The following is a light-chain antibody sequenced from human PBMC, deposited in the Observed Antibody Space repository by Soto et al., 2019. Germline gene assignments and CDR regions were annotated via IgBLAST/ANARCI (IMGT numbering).Light chain of an antibody. J-gene: IGLJ1*01. CDR1: SSDVGGYNY. V-gene: IGLV2-14*01. CDR2: DVS. Sequence: QSALTQPASVSGSPGQSITISCTGTSSDVGGYNYVSWYRQYPVKAPQLMVYDVSNRPSGVSNRFSGSKSGNTAFLTISGLQAEDETDYYCCSYTRTSTYVFGTGTKVTVL. CDR3: CSYTRTSTYV.